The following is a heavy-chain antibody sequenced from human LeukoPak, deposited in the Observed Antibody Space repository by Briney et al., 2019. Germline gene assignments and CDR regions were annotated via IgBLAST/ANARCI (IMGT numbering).Heavy chain of an antibody. D-gene: IGHD1-26*01. CDR3: ARVGGRTGASYYYYYYYMDV. V-gene: IGHV4-39*07. J-gene: IGHJ6*03. CDR2: IYYSGST. Sequence: SETLSLTCTVSGGSISSSSYYWGWIRQPPGKGLEWIGSIYYSGSTYYSPSLKSRVTISVDTSKNQFSLKLSSVTAADTAVYYCARVGGRTGASYYYYYYYMDVWGKGTTVTVSS. CDR1: GGSISSSSYY.